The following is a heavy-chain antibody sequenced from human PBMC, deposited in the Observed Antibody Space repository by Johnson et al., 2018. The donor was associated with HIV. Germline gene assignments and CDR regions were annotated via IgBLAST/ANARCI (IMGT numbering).Heavy chain of an antibody. V-gene: IGHV3-20*04. CDR3: ARDPVSHYYDSSGSLDDAFDI. Sequence: VQLVESGGGVVRPGRSLRLSCAASGFTFDDYGMTWVRQPPGKGLEWVSGINWNGGSTGYADSVKGRFTISRDNAKNSLYLQMNSLRAEDTAVYYCARDPVSHYYDSSGSLDDAFDIWGQGTMVTVSS. CDR2: INWNGGST. J-gene: IGHJ3*02. CDR1: GFTFDDYG. D-gene: IGHD3-22*01.